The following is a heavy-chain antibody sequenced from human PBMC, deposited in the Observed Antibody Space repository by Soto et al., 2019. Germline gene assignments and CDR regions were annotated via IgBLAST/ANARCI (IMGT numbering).Heavy chain of an antibody. J-gene: IGHJ4*02. CDR2: ISYTGST. Sequence: SETLSLTCTVSGGSVRSYHWSWIRQTPGKGLEWIGYISYTGSTNYNPSLKSRVSFSVDTSKNQFSLQLSSVTAADTAVYYCATYYCSSDTCYYLDSWGQGTLVTVSS. V-gene: IGHV4-59*02. D-gene: IGHD2-2*01. CDR1: GGSVRSYH. CDR3: ATYYCSSDTCYYLDS.